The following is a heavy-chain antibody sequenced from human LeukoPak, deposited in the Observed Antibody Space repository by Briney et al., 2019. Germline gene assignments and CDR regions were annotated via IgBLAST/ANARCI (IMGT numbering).Heavy chain of an antibody. CDR2: ISAYNGNT. V-gene: IGHV1-18*01. J-gene: IGHJ3*02. Sequence: ASVKVSCKASGYTLISYGISWVRQAPGQGLEWMGWISAYNGNTNYVQKLQGRVTMTTDTSTSTAYMELRSLRSDDTAVYYCAREGEGNGYEMGAFDIWGQVSMVTVFS. D-gene: IGHD5-12*01. CDR1: GYTLISYG. CDR3: AREGEGNGYEMGAFDI.